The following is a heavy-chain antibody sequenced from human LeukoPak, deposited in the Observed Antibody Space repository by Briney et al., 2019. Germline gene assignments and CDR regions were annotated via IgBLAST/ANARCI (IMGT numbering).Heavy chain of an antibody. D-gene: IGHD5-18*01. V-gene: IGHV3-9*01. Sequence: PGVSLRLSCAASGFTFDDYAMHWVRQAPGKGLEWVSDISRNSDSIGYADSVKGRFTIARDNAKNTLYLQMNSLRAEDTAVYYCARELPFDYWGQGTLVTVSS. CDR1: GFTFDDYA. CDR3: ARELPFDY. CDR2: ISRNSDSI. J-gene: IGHJ4*02.